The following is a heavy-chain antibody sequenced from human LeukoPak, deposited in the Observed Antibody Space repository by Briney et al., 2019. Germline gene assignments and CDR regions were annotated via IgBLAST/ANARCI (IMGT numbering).Heavy chain of an antibody. CDR2: MYYSGRT. Sequence: SETLSLTCTVSGGSIASSSYYWGWIRPPPEQGLESIGSMYYSGRTYYNPSNKSRVTISVDTSNNQLTLQISSLTAADTAVYYCAADYGGYAGAFDIWGQGKMVTVSS. D-gene: IGHD4/OR15-4a*01. CDR1: GGSIASSSYY. V-gene: IGHV4-39*01. CDR3: AADYGGYAGAFDI. J-gene: IGHJ3*02.